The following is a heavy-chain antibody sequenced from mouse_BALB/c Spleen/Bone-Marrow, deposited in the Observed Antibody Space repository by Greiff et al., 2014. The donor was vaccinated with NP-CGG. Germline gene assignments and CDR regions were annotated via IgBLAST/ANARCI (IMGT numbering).Heavy chain of an antibody. Sequence: EVKLVESGGGLVKPGGSLKLSCAASGFTFSSYAMSWVRQTPEKRLEWVATISSGGSYTYYPDSVKGRFTIPRDNAKNTLYLQMSSLRSEDTAMYYCARLRDGYSPFAYWGQGTLVTVSA. CDR3: ARLRDGYSPFAY. D-gene: IGHD2-3*01. J-gene: IGHJ3*01. CDR1: GFTFSSYA. V-gene: IGHV5-9-3*01. CDR2: ISSGGSYT.